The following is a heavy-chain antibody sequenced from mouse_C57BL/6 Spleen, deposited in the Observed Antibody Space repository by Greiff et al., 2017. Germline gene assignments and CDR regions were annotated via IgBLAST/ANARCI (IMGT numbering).Heavy chain of an antibody. D-gene: IGHD4-1*01. V-gene: IGHV1-72*01. CDR1: GYTFTGYW. Sequence: VKLPQPGAELVKPGASVKLSCKASGYTFTGYWMHWVKQRPGRGLEWIGRISPNSGGTKYNEKFKGKATLTVDKPSSTAYMQLSSLTSEDSAVYYCARHWALYYAMDYWGQGTSVTVSS. J-gene: IGHJ4*01. CDR3: ARHWALYYAMDY. CDR2: ISPNSGGT.